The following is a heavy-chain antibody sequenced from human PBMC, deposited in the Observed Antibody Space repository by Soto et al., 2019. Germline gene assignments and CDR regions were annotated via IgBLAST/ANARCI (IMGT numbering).Heavy chain of an antibody. J-gene: IGHJ3*02. CDR2: IYSGGST. CDR1: GFTVSSNY. D-gene: IGHD2-15*01. CDR3: AREGVIGYCSGGSCYGAFDI. Sequence: EVQLVESGGALVQPGGSLRLSCAASGFTVSSNYMSWVRQAPGKGLERVSVIYSGGSTYYADSVKGRFTISRDNSKNTLYLQMNSLRAEDTAVYYCAREGVIGYCSGGSCYGAFDIWGQGTMVTVSS. V-gene: IGHV3-66*01.